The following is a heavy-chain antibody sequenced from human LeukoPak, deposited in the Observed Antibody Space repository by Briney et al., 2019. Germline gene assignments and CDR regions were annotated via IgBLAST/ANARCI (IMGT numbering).Heavy chain of an antibody. Sequence: PGGSLRLSCAASGFTFSSYWMSWVRQAPGKGLGWVANIKQDGSEKYYVDSVKGRFTISRDNAKNSLYLQMNSLRAEDTAVYYCAKGPDWLQVNWFDPWGQGTLVTVSS. CDR1: GFTFSSYW. V-gene: IGHV3-7*03. D-gene: IGHD5-18*01. CDR2: IKQDGSEK. CDR3: AKGPDWLQVNWFDP. J-gene: IGHJ5*02.